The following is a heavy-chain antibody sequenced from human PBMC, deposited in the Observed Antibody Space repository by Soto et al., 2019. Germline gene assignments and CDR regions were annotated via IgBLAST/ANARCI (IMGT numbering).Heavy chain of an antibody. CDR3: AKGRSYYYYYGVDV. V-gene: IGHV3-23*01. J-gene: IGHJ6*02. CDR2: IIDSGGST. CDR1: GFTFSSCA. Sequence: GGSLRLSCAASGFTFSSCAMGWVRQAPGKGLEWVSDIIDSGGSTYYADSVKGRFTISRDNSKSTLYLQMNSLRAEDTALYYRAKGRSYYYYYGVDVWGQGTTVTVSS.